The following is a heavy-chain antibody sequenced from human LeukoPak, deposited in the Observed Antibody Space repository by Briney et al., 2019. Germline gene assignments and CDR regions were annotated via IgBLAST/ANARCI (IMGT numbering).Heavy chain of an antibody. J-gene: IGHJ4*02. CDR1: GYTFTGYY. V-gene: IGHV1-2*02. CDR2: INPNSGGT. Sequence: ASVKVSCKASGYTFTGYYMHWVRQAPGQGLEWMGRINPNSGGTNYAQKFQGRVTMTRDTSISTAYMELSRLRSDDTAVYYCARVDVTMVREDFDYWGQGTLVTVSS. D-gene: IGHD3-10*01. CDR3: ARVDVTMVREDFDY.